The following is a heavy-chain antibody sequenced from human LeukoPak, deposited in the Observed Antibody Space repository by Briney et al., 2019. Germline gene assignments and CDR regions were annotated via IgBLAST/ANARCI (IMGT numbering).Heavy chain of an antibody. V-gene: IGHV3-7*01. CDR3: ARVSYGSGKSYFDY. J-gene: IGHJ4*02. CDR1: GFTFSSYW. CDR2: IKQDGSEK. D-gene: IGHD3-10*01. Sequence: GGSLRPSCAASGFTFSSYWMSWVRQAPGKGLEWVAYIKQDGSEKYYVDSVKGRFTISRDNAKNSLYLQMNSLRAEDTAVYYCARVSYGSGKSYFDYWGQGTLVTVSS.